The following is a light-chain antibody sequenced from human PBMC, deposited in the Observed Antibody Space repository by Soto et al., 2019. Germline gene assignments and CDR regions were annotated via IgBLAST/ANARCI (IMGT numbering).Light chain of an antibody. V-gene: IGKV2-24*01. CDR2: KTS. J-gene: IGKJ2*01. Sequence: DLVMTQTPLSSPVTLGQPASISCRSSQSLLDSDGDTYLSWLQQRPGQPPRLLIYKTSSRFSGVPDRFSGSGAGTDFTLKISRVEVEDVGVYYCMQATQFPHTFGHGTKLEI. CDR1: QSLLDSDGDTY. CDR3: MQATQFPHT.